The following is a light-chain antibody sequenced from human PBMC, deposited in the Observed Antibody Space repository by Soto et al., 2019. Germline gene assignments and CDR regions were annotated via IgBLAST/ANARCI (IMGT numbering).Light chain of an antibody. CDR3: LFSDSDPRV. CDR2: DAN. Sequence: QTVVTQEPSLTVSPGGTVTLTCGSSTGAVTSGHYPYWFQQKPGQAPRTLIYDANNKFSWTPARFSGSLLGGKAALTLSGAQPEDEAEYYCLFSDSDPRVFGGGTKLTVL. CDR1: TGAVTSGHY. J-gene: IGLJ2*01. V-gene: IGLV7-46*01.